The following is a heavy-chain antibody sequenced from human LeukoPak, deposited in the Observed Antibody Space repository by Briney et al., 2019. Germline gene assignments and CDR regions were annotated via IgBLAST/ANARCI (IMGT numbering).Heavy chain of an antibody. CDR1: YYSISSGYY. D-gene: IGHD6-19*01. CDR2: IYHSGST. Sequence: SETLSLTCTVSYYSISSGYYWGWIRQPPGQGLEWVGNIYHSGSTYYNPSLKSRVTISVDTSKNQFSLKLSSVTAADTAVYYCARSRHSSGWYFDYWGQGTLVTVSP. V-gene: IGHV4-38-2*02. J-gene: IGHJ4*02. CDR3: ARSRHSSGWYFDY.